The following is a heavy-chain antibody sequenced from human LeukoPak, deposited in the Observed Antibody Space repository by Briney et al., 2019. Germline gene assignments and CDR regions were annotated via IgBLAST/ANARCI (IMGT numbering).Heavy chain of an antibody. V-gene: IGHV4-59*01. J-gene: IGHJ6*02. D-gene: IGHD3-9*01. CDR1: GGSISSYY. Sequence: SETLSLTCTVSGGSISSYYWSRIRQPPGKGLEWIGYIYYSGSTNYNPSLKSRVTISVDTSKNQFSLKLSSVTAADTAVYYCARGYFDWLCYYYGMDVWGQGTTVTVSS. CDR2: IYYSGST. CDR3: ARGYFDWLCYYYGMDV.